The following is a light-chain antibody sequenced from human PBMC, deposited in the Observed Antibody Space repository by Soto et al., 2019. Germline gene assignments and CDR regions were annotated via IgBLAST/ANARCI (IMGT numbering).Light chain of an antibody. V-gene: IGKV1-5*03. CDR2: KAS. CDR1: QSISVW. CDR3: QQYNSYSPT. J-gene: IGKJ1*01. Sequence: IEMTWTSRTLAVYVEDRVTVSCRASQSISVWLAWYQQKAGKAPNLLIYKASRLESGVPSRFSDSRSETECTLTISGLQPGDAATYHCQQYNSYSPTYGQGTKVDIK.